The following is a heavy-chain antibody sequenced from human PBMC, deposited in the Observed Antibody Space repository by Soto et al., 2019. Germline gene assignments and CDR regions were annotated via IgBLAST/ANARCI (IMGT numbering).Heavy chain of an antibody. D-gene: IGHD2-8*01. CDR2: INPKSGGT. CDR3: ARGHSTDCSNGVCSFFYNHEMDA. V-gene: IGHV1-2*04. Sequence: ASVKVSCKASGYSFTDYHIHWVRQAPGQGLEWLGRINPKSGGTSTAQKFQGWVTMTRDRSISTVYMELTRLRSDDTAVYFCARGHSTDCSNGVCSFFYNHEMDAWGQGTTVTVSS. J-gene: IGHJ6*02. CDR1: GYSFTDYH.